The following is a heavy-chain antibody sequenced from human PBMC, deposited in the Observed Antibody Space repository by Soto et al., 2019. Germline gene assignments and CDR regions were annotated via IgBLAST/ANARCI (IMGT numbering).Heavy chain of an antibody. CDR3: ARGEGPSFDY. CDR1: GFNVSGNY. Sequence: VGSLRLSCAASGFNVSGNYMSWVRQAPGKGLEWVSVIYSGGSTYYSDSVSVGCTISRDSSKNTLYLQMNSLRADDTAVYYCARGEGPSFDYWGQGTLVTVS. CDR2: IYSGGST. J-gene: IGHJ4*02. V-gene: IGHV3-53*01.